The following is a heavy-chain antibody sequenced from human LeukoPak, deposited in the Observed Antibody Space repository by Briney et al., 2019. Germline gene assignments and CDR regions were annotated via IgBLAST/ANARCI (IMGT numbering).Heavy chain of an antibody. CDR1: GFTFSDYY. J-gene: IGHJ4*02. CDR3: ANLAVAGRNFDY. Sequence: PGGSLRLSCAASGFTFSDYYMSWIRQAPGKGLEWVSYISSSGSTIYYADSVKGRFTISRDNAKNSLYLQMNSLRAEDTAVYYCANLAVAGRNFDYWGQGTLVTVSS. CDR2: ISSSGSTI. V-gene: IGHV3-11*04. D-gene: IGHD6-19*01.